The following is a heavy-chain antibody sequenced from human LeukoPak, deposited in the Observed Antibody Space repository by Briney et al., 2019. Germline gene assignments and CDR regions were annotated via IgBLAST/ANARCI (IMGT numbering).Heavy chain of an antibody. CDR2: IYTSGST. D-gene: IGHD6-19*01. Sequence: PSETLSLTCTVSGGSISSYYWSWIRQPAGKGLEWIGRIYTSGSTNYNPSLKSRVTMSVDTSKNQFSLKLSSVTAADTAVYYCARELIAVALGWFGPWGQGTLVTVSS. V-gene: IGHV4-4*07. J-gene: IGHJ5*02. CDR3: ARELIAVALGWFGP. CDR1: GGSISSYY.